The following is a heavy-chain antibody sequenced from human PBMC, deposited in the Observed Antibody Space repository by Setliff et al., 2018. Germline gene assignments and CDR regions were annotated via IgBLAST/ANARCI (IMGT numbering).Heavy chain of an antibody. J-gene: IGHJ4*02. Sequence: PSETLSLTCAASGGTFTYYYWTWIRQFPAKGLEWIGEITHTGTTGSTKYNPSLKGRVTMSIDTSKNQFSLMVTSVTAADTAVYYCARGRNVASRLLDSWGQGTLGTVS. D-gene: IGHD6-6*01. CDR2: ITHTGTTGST. V-gene: IGHV4-34*01. CDR1: GGTFTYYY. CDR3: ARGRNVASRLLDS.